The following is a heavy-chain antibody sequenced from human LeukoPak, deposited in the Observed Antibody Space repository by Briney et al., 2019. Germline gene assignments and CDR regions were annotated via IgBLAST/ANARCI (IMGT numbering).Heavy chain of an antibody. CDR3: ARDHLDSSGYYYVPAFDY. J-gene: IGHJ4*02. CDR1: GGTFISYA. CDR2: IIPILGIA. Sequence: GASVKVSCKASGGTFISYAISWVRQAPGQGLEWMGRIIPILGIANYAQKFQGRVTITADKSTSTAYMELSSLRSEDTAVYYCARDHLDSSGYYYVPAFDYWGQGTLVTVSS. V-gene: IGHV1-69*04. D-gene: IGHD3-22*01.